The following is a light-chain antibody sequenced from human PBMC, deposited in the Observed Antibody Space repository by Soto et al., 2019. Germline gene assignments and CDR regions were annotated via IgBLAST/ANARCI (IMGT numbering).Light chain of an antibody. V-gene: IGKV3-15*01. Sequence: EIVMTQSPATLSVSPGERATLSCRASQSVSSNLAWYQQKPGQAPRLLIYGASTRATGIPARFSGSGSGTGFTLTICSLQSEDFAVYYCQQYNNWRGTFGGGTKVEIK. CDR1: QSVSSN. J-gene: IGKJ4*01. CDR3: QQYNNWRGT. CDR2: GAS.